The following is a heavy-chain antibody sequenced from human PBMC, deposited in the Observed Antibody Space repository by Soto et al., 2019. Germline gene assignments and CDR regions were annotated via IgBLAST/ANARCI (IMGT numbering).Heavy chain of an antibody. CDR3: ASETRPMYFAL. CDR1: GGTFSSYT. Sequence: SVKVSCKASGGTFSSYTISWVRQAPGQGLEWMVRIIPILGIANYAQKFQGRVTITADKSTSTAYMELSSLRSEDTAVYYCASETRPMYFALWARGTRVTVSS. CDR2: IIPILGIA. J-gene: IGHJ2*01. V-gene: IGHV1-69*02. D-gene: IGHD4-17*01.